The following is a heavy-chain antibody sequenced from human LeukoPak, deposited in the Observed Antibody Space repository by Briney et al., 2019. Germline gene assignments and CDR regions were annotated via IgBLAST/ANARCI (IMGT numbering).Heavy chain of an antibody. Sequence: GASVKVSCKASGYTFNSYGINWVRQAPGQGLEWMGWIGVYNGQTNYAHKFQGRVTMTTDTSTRTVYMELRSLRSDDTAVYYCARDSGWELQHFYFDHWGQGTLVTVSA. CDR3: ARDSGWELQHFYFDH. J-gene: IGHJ4*02. CDR1: GYTFNSYG. CDR2: IGVYNGQT. D-gene: IGHD1-26*01. V-gene: IGHV1-18*01.